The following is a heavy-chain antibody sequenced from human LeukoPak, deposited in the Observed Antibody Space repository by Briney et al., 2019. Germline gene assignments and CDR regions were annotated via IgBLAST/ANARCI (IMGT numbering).Heavy chain of an antibody. D-gene: IGHD2/OR15-2a*01. CDR3: AKARGNYFTHLDY. V-gene: IGHV3-23*01. CDR2: VTGSGDST. CDR1: GFTFTNYA. Sequence: GGSLRLSCAASGFTFTNYAMSWVRQALGKGLEWVSTVTGSGDSTFCAVSVKGRFTISRDNSKNTLFLQMNSLRAEDTAVYYCAKARGNYFTHLDYWGQGTLVTVSS. J-gene: IGHJ4*02.